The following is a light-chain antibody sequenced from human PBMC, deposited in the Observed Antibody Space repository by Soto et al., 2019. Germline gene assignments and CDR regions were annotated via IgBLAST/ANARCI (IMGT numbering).Light chain of an antibody. CDR1: QSISSY. CDR2: AAS. CDR3: QQSYSTPRT. V-gene: IGKV1-39*01. J-gene: IGKJ1*01. Sequence: DIKMTQSPFSLSASVGDRVTITCRASQSISSYLNWYQQKPGKAPKLLIYAASSLQSGVPSRFSGSGSGTDFTLTVSSLQPEDFATYFCQQSYSTPRTFGQGTKVDIK.